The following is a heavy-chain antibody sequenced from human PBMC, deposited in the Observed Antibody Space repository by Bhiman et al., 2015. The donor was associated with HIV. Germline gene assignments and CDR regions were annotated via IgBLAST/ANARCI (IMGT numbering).Heavy chain of an antibody. J-gene: IGHJ4*02. V-gene: IGHV3-30*02. D-gene: IGHD3-3*01. Sequence: QVQLVESGGGVVQPGGSLRLSCAASGFTFSSYGMHWVRQAPGKGLEWVAFIRYDGSNKYYADSVKGRFTISRDNSKNTLYLQMNSLRAEDTAVYYCAKGVLQFLEWLFAPIDYWGQGTLVTVSS. CDR3: AKGVLQFLEWLFAPIDY. CDR1: GFTFSSYG. CDR2: IRYDGSNK.